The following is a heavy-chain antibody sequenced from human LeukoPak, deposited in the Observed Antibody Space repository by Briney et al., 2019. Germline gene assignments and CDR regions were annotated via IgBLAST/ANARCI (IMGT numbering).Heavy chain of an antibody. CDR1: GFTFDDYA. J-gene: IGHJ4*02. Sequence: GGSLRLSCAASGFTFDDYAMHWVRQAPGKGLEWVSGISWNSGSIGYADSVKGRFTISRDNAKNSLYLQMNSLRAEDTALYYCAKDRTLGYSSSWYYFDYWGQGTLVTVSS. D-gene: IGHD6-13*01. CDR2: ISWNSGSI. V-gene: IGHV3-9*01. CDR3: AKDRTLGYSSSWYYFDY.